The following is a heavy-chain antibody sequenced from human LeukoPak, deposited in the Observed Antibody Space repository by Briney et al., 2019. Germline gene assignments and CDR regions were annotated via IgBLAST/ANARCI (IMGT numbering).Heavy chain of an antibody. J-gene: IGHJ6*03. CDR3: ARATAAAGPPYYFYYMDV. V-gene: IGHV3-20*04. Sequence: GSLRLSCAASGFTFDDSGMTWVRQAPGKGLEWVSGINWNGGSTGYADSVKGRFTISRDNAKNSLYLQMNSLRAEDTALYYCARATAAAGPPYYFYYMDVWGKGTTVTVSS. CDR1: GFTFDDSG. CDR2: INWNGGST. D-gene: IGHD6-13*01.